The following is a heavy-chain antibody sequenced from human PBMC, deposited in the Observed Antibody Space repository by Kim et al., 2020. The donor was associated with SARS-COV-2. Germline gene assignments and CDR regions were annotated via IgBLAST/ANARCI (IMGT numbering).Heavy chain of an antibody. D-gene: IGHD3-3*01. V-gene: IGHV5-10-1*01. CDR1: GYSFTSYW. CDR3: VRDMYGYYWFDP. CDR2: IDPSDSYT. Sequence: GESLKISCKGSGYSFTSYWISWVRQMPGKGLEWMGRIDPSDSYTNYNPSFQGHVTISADKSIKTAYLQWSSLKASDTAMYYCVRDMYGYYWFDPWGQGTLVTVSS. J-gene: IGHJ5*02.